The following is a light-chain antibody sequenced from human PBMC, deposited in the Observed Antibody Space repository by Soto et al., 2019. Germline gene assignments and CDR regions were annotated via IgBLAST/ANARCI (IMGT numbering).Light chain of an antibody. CDR2: DAS. CDR3: QQYGSSQWT. V-gene: IGKV3-20*01. CDR1: QSVSSSY. J-gene: IGKJ1*01. Sequence: EIVLTQSPGTLSLSPGERATLSCRASQSVSSSYLAWYQQKPGQAPRLLIFDASGRATGVPDRFSGSGSGTDFALTISRLEPEDFAVYYCQQYGSSQWTFGQGTKVEIK.